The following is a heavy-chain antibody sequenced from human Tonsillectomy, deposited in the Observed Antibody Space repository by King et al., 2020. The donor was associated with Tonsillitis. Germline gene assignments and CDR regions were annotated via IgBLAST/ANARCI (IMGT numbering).Heavy chain of an antibody. D-gene: IGHD2-15*01. J-gene: IGHJ4*02. CDR3: AAGLAVVVVATNRGY. Sequence: VQLVESGAEVKKPGSSVKVSCKASGGTFRSYGVSWVRQAPGQGLEWMGGINPTFETTNYAQQFQGRVTIIADESTSTAYMELSSLRSEDTAVYYCAAGLAVVVVATNRGYWGQGTLVTVSS. V-gene: IGHV1-69*01. CDR2: INPTFETT. CDR1: GGTFRSYG.